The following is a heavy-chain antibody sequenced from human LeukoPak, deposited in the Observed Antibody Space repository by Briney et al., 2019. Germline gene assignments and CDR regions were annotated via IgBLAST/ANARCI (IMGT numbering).Heavy chain of an antibody. CDR3: ARLFYNYNYRIDY. CDR1: GGSFSGYY. D-gene: IGHD1-7*01. CDR2: INHSGST. Sequence: PSETLSLTCAVYGGSFSGYYWSWIRQRPEKGLEWIGEINHSGSTNYNPSLKSRVTMSVGTSKNQLSLRLSSVTAADTAVYYCARLFYNYNYRIDYWGQGTLVTVSS. J-gene: IGHJ4*02. V-gene: IGHV4-34*01.